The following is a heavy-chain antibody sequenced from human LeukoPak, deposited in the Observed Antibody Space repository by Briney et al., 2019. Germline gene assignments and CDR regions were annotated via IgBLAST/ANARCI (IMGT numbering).Heavy chain of an antibody. Sequence: GASVKVSCKASGYTFTSYYMHWVRQAPGQGLEWMGIINPSGGSTSYAQKFQGRVTMTRDMSTSTVYMELSSPRSEDTAVYYCARVGVGATTTGGAFDIWGQGTMVTVSS. J-gene: IGHJ3*02. D-gene: IGHD5-24*01. CDR2: INPSGGST. V-gene: IGHV1-46*01. CDR3: ARVGVGATTTGGAFDI. CDR1: GYTFTSYY.